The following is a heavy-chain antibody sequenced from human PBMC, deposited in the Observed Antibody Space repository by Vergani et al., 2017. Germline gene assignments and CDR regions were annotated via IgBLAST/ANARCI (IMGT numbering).Heavy chain of an antibody. V-gene: IGHV4-61*02. Sequence: QVQLQESGPGLVKPSQTLSLSCTVSGVSITSGSYYWNWIRQPAGKGLEWIGRIHTSGSTDYNPSLKSRVTVSIDTSKNQFSLKLSSVTAADTAVYYCARVDDSSGYYYDWGQGTLVTVSS. CDR1: GVSITSGSYY. J-gene: IGHJ4*02. D-gene: IGHD3-22*01. CDR3: ARVDDSSGYYYD. CDR2: IHTSGST.